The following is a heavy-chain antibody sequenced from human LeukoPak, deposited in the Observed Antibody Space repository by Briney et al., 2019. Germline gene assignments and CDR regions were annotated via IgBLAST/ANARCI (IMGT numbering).Heavy chain of an antibody. D-gene: IGHD3-22*01. Sequence: GGSLRLSCAASGFTFSSYGMHWVRQAPGKGLEWVAVISYDGSNKYCADSVKGRFTISRDNSKNSLYLQMNSLRTEDTALYYCAKDNARRYYYDSSGYPAERGGFDYWGQGTLVTVSS. CDR1: GFTFSSYG. CDR3: AKDNARRYYYDSSGYPAERGGFDY. V-gene: IGHV3-30*18. CDR2: ISYDGSNK. J-gene: IGHJ4*02.